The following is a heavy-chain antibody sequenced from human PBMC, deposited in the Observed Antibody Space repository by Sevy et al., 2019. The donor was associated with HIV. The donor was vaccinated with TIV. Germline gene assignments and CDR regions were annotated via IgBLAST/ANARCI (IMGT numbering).Heavy chain of an antibody. J-gene: IGHJ5*02. CDR3: TTAGAMVRGVIKEGNWFDP. D-gene: IGHD3-10*01. CDR2: IKSKTDGGTT. CDR1: GFTFSNAW. V-gene: IGHV3-15*01. Sequence: GGSLRLSCAASGFTFSNAWMSWVRQAPGKGLEWVGRIKSKTDGGTTDYAAPVKGRFTISRDDSKNTRYLKMNSLKTEETAVYYCTTAGAMVRGVIKEGNWFDPWGQGTLVTVSS.